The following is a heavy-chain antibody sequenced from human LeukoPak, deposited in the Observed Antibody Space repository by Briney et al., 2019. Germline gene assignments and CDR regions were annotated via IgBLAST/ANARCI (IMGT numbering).Heavy chain of an antibody. J-gene: IGHJ4*02. Sequence: PSETLSLTCAVYGGSFSGYYWGWIRQPPGKGLEWIANIYYSGSTYYNPSLKSRVTVSVDTSKNQFSLKLSSVTAADTAVYYCARAVDYYDSSVYFDYWGQGTLVTVSS. CDR1: GGSFSGYY. V-gene: IGHV4-34*01. CDR3: ARAVDYYDSSVYFDY. CDR2: IYYSGST. D-gene: IGHD3-22*01.